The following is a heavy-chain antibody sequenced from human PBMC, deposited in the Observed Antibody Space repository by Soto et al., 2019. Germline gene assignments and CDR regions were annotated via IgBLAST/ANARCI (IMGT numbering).Heavy chain of an antibody. CDR2: MNPNSGNT. D-gene: IGHD3-9*01. Sequence: ASVKVSCKASGYTFTSYDINWVRQATGQGLEWMGWMNPNSGNTGYAQKFQGRVTMTRNTSISTAYMELSSLRSEDTAVYYCAKGYFDWLLQRYYYYGMDIWGQGTTVTVAS. J-gene: IGHJ6*02. CDR3: AKGYFDWLLQRYYYYGMDI. CDR1: GYTFTSYD. V-gene: IGHV1-8*01.